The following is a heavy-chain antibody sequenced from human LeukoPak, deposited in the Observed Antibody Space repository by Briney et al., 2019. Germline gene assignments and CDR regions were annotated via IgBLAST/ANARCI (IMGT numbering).Heavy chain of an antibody. J-gene: IGHJ6*02. CDR3: ASTEYGDLTQDV. CDR1: GGSISSGGYY. CDR2: IYYSGST. D-gene: IGHD4-17*01. Sequence: KASETLSLTCTVSGGSISSGGYYWSWIRQHPGKGLEWIGYIYYSGSTYYNPSLKSRVTISVATSKNQFSLKLSSVTAADTAVYYCASTEYGDLTQDVWGQGTTVTVSS. V-gene: IGHV4-31*03.